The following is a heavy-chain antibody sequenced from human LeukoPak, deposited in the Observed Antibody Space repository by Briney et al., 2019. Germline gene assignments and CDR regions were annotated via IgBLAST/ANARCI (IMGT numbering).Heavy chain of an antibody. J-gene: IGHJ4*02. Sequence: GRSLRLSCAASGFTFSSYGMHWVRQAPGKGLEWVAVISYDGSNKYYADSVKGRSTISRDNSKNTLYLQMNSLRAEDTAVYYCAKEDDYVWGSYRLDYWGQGTLVTVSS. CDR3: AKEDDYVWGSYRLDY. CDR2: ISYDGSNK. D-gene: IGHD3-16*02. V-gene: IGHV3-30*18. CDR1: GFTFSSYG.